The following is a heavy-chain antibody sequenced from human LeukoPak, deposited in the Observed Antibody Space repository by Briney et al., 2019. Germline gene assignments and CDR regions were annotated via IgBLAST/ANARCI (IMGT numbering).Heavy chain of an antibody. CDR3: ASGAIVEMATRLPLIDY. V-gene: IGHV1-3*01. CDR1: GYTFTSYA. CDR2: INAGNGNT. J-gene: IGHJ4*02. Sequence: ASVKVSCKASGYTFTSYAMHWVRQAPGQRLEWMGWINAGNGNTKYSQKFQGRVTITRDTSASTAYMELSSLRSEDTAVYYCASGAIVEMATRLPLIDYWGQGTLVTVSS. D-gene: IGHD2-15*01.